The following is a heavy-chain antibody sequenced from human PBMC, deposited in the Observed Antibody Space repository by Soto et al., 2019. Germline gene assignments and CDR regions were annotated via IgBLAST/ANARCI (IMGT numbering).Heavy chain of an antibody. CDR3: ATGKDCSGGSCCDFDY. J-gene: IGHJ4*02. D-gene: IGHD2-15*01. Sequence: QVQLVESGGGLVKPGGSLRLSCAASELIFSDYYMNWIRQAPGKGLEWVAVISYSGSYTNYADSVKGRFSVSRDNTKSSLYMQMNSLRVEDTALYYCATGKDCSGGSCCDFDYWGQGTRVTVSS. CDR2: ISYSGSYT. V-gene: IGHV3-11*06. CDR1: ELIFSDYY.